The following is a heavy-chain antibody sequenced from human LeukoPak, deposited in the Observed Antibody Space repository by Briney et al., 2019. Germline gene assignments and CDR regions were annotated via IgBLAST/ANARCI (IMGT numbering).Heavy chain of an antibody. J-gene: IGHJ4*02. V-gene: IGHV3-9*01. D-gene: IGHD2-21*02. CDR3: AKENCGGDCALDY. CDR1: GFTFDDYA. Sequence: GGSLRLSCAASGFTFDDYAMQWVRQAPGEGLEWVSGISWNSGSIGYADSVKGRFTISRDNAKNSLYLQMNSLRAEDTALYYCAKENCGGDCALDYWGQGTLVTVSS. CDR2: ISWNSGSI.